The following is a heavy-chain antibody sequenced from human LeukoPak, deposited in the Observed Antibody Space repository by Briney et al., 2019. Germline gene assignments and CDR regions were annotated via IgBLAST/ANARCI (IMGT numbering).Heavy chain of an antibody. J-gene: IGHJ5*02. CDR1: GGSISSGCYY. V-gene: IGHV4-31*03. CDR2: IYDSGST. D-gene: IGHD3-22*01. CDR3: ARSYDSSGYYGQGGFDP. Sequence: SETLSLTCTVSGGSISSGCYYWSWIRQHPGRGLEWIGYIYDSGSTYYNPSLKSRVTISVDTFKNQCSLKLSSVTAADTAVYYCARSYDSSGYYGQGGFDPWGQGTLVTVSS.